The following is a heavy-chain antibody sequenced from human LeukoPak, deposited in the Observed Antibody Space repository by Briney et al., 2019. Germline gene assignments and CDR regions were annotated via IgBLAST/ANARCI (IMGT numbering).Heavy chain of an antibody. D-gene: IGHD3-16*02. CDR3: ASLYRRGLDY. V-gene: IGHV4-34*01. J-gene: IGHJ4*02. CDR1: GGSFSGYY. Sequence: SETLSLTCAVYGGSFSGYYWSWIRQPPGKGLEWIGEINHSGSANYNPSLKSRVTISVDTSKNQFSLKLSSVTAADTAVYYCASLYRRGLDYWGQGTLVTVSS. CDR2: INHSGSA.